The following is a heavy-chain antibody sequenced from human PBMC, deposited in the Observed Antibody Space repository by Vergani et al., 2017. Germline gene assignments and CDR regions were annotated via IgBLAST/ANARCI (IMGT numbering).Heavy chain of an antibody. CDR1: GYTFTDHY. V-gene: IGHV1-69-2*01. Sequence: EVQLVQSGAEVKKPGATMKISCKVSGYTFTDHYMHWVKQAPGKGREWMGLVDPEDGETIYAEKFKGRVTIAADTSTDTAHLELASLRSEDTAVYYCATPQTGTTGGMEVWGQGTTVIVSS. CDR2: VDPEDGET. D-gene: IGHD4-17*01. J-gene: IGHJ6*02. CDR3: ATPQTGTTGGMEV.